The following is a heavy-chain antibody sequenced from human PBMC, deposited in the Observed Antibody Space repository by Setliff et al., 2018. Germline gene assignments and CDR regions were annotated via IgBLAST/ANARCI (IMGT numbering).Heavy chain of an antibody. D-gene: IGHD2-21*01. CDR2: INPNNGDT. CDR3: ARGGGSYRAGNSRPTYWFDP. CDR1: GYTFTGYY. J-gene: IGHJ5*02. V-gene: IGHV1-2*02. Sequence: ASVKVSCKTSGYTFTGYYLHWVRQTPGQGLEWMGWINPNNGDTNYAQKFQGRVTMTRDTSISTAYMELNRLLSDDTAMYYCARGGGSYRAGNSRPTYWFDPWGQGTLVTVSS.